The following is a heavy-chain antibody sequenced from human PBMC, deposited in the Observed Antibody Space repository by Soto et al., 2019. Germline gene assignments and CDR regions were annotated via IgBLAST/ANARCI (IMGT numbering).Heavy chain of an antibody. J-gene: IGHJ4*02. CDR2: IYYSGST. CDR1: GGSISSYY. V-gene: IGHV4-59*08. Sequence: SETLSLTCTVSGGSISSYYWSWIRQPPGKGLEWIGYIYYSGSTNYNPSLKSRVTISVDTSKNQFSLKLSSVTAADTAVYYCARHFSGYDHKYYFDYWGQGTLVTVSS. D-gene: IGHD5-12*01. CDR3: ARHFSGYDHKYYFDY.